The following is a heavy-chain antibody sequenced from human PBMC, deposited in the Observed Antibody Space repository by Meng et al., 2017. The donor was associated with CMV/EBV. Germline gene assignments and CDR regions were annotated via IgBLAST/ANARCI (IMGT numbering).Heavy chain of an antibody. Sequence: GGSLRLSCAASGFTFSSYSMNWVRQAPGKGLEWVSSISSSSSYIYYADSVKGRFTISRDNAKNSLYLQMNSLRAEDTAVYYCAKCIAGAGNSDYWGQGTLVTVSS. CDR1: GFTFSSYS. V-gene: IGHV3-21*01. CDR3: AKCIAGAGNSDY. CDR2: ISSSSSYI. D-gene: IGHD6-19*01. J-gene: IGHJ4*02.